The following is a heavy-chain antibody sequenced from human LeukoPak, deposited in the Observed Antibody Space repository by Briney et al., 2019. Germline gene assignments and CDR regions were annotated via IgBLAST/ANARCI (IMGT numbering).Heavy chain of an antibody. CDR3: ARDKWELLRESYYYYMDV. CDR2: IDYSGST. D-gene: IGHD1-26*01. CDR1: GGSISSSRYY. V-gene: IGHV4-39*07. J-gene: IGHJ6*03. Sequence: PSETLSLTCTVSGGSISSSRYYWGCIRQPPGKGLEWIGSIDYSGSTYYNTSLKSRVTISVDTSKNQFSLKLSYVTAADTAVYYCARDKWELLRESYYYYMDVWGKGTTVTVSS.